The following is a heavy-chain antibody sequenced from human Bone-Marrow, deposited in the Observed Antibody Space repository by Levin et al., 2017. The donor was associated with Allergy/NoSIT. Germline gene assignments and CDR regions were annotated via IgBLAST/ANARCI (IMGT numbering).Heavy chain of an antibody. D-gene: IGHD3-22*01. CDR2: ISAYNGNT. Sequence: PRASVKVSCKASGYTFTSYGISWVRQAPGQGLEWMGWISAYNGNTNYAQKLQGRVTMTTDTSTSTAYMELRSLRSDDTAVYYCARNNALGYYDSSGYYYFDYWGQGTLVTVSS. CDR1: GYTFTSYG. J-gene: IGHJ4*02. V-gene: IGHV1-18*01. CDR3: ARNNALGYYDSSGYYYFDY.